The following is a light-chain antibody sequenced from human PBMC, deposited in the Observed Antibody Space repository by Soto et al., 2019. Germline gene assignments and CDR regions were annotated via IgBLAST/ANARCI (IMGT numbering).Light chain of an antibody. J-gene: IGLJ1*01. CDR2: EVT. V-gene: IGLV2-8*01. CDR3: SSYAGTNRV. CDR1: SSDVGANNY. Sequence: QSALTQPPSASGSPGQSVTISCTGTSSDVGANNYVSWYQQHPGKAPKLMIYEVTKRPSGVPDRFSGSKSGNTASLTVSGLQDEDEADYYCSSYAGTNRVFGTGTQLTVL.